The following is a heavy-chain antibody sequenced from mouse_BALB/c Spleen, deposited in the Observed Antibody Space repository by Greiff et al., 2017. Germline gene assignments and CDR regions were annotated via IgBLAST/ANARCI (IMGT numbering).Heavy chain of an antibody. V-gene: IGHV3-8*02. CDR1: GDSITSGY. J-gene: IGHJ1*01. CDR2: ISYSGST. D-gene: IGHD2-1*01. Sequence: EVQLQESGPSLVKPSQTLSLTCSVTGDSITSGYWNWIRKFPGNKLEYMGYISYSGSTYYNPSLKSRISITRDTSKNQYYLQLNSVTTEDTATYYCARGYRGGNYGFDVWGAGTTVTVSS. CDR3: ARGYRGGNYGFDV.